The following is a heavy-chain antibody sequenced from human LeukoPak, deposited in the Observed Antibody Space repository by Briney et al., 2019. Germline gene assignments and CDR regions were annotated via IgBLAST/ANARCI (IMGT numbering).Heavy chain of an antibody. V-gene: IGHV3-21*01. Sequence: GGSLRLSCAASGFTFSSYSMNWVRQAPGKGLGWVSSISTGSTYIYSADSVKGRFTISRDNAKNTLYLEMNSLRAEDTAVYYCGGGDSSGSPDYWGQGTLVTVSS. D-gene: IGHD3-22*01. CDR1: GFTFSSYS. CDR2: ISTGSTYI. CDR3: GGGDSSGSPDY. J-gene: IGHJ4*02.